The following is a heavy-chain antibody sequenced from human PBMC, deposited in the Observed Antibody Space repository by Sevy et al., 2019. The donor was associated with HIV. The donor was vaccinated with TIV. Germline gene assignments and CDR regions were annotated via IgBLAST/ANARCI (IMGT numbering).Heavy chain of an antibody. CDR3: ASIDYYDSSGYSPFQH. CDR2: IYSGGST. D-gene: IGHD3-22*01. Sequence: GGSLRLSCAASGFTVSSNYMSWVHQAPGKGLEWVSVIYSGGSTYYADSVKGRFTISRDNSKNTLYLQMNSLRAEDTAVYYCASIDYYDSSGYSPFQHWGQGTLVTVSS. J-gene: IGHJ1*01. V-gene: IGHV3-53*01. CDR1: GFTVSSNY.